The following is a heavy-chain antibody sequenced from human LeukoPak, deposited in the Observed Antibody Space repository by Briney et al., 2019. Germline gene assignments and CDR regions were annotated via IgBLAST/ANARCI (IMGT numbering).Heavy chain of an antibody. V-gene: IGHV3-23*01. D-gene: IGHD3-22*01. CDR1: GFTFSSYA. Sequence: GGSLRLSCAASGFTFSSYAMSWVHQAPEKGLEWVSTISGSGGGTYYADSVKGRFTISRDNSKNTMYLQMNSLRAEDTAVYYCAKDREYDDSRDYNGWGQGTLVTVSS. CDR3: AKDREYDDSRDYNG. CDR2: ISGSGGGT. J-gene: IGHJ4*02.